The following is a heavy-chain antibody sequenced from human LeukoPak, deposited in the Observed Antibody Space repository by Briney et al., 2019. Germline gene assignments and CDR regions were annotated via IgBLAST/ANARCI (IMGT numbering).Heavy chain of an antibody. V-gene: IGHV4-59*01. CDR1: GGSISSYY. D-gene: IGHD2-21*01. CDR3: ARHGKCGGDCYLDY. Sequence: SETLSLTCTVSGGSISSYYWSWIRQPPGKGLEWIGYIYYSGSTNYNPSLKSRVTISVDTSKNQFSLKLSSVTAADTAVYYCARHGKCGGDCYLDYWGQGTLVTVSS. CDR2: IYYSGST. J-gene: IGHJ4*02.